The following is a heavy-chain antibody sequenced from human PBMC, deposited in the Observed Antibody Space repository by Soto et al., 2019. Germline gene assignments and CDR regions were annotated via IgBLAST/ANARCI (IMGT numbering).Heavy chain of an antibody. V-gene: IGHV1-8*02. J-gene: IGHJ4*02. CDR1: GYTVTSYG. CDR3: ARERYGGYFDY. CDR2: ISAYSGNT. Sequence: GASVKASCKACGYTVTSYGISWVRQAPGQGLEWMGWISAYSGNTGYAQKFQGRVTMTRNTSISTAYMELSSLRSEDTAVYYCARERYGGYFDYWGQGTLVTVSS. D-gene: IGHD1-26*01.